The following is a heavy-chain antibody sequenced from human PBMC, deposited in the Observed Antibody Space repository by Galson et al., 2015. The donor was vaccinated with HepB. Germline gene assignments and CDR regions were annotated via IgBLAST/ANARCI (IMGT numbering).Heavy chain of an antibody. D-gene: IGHD3-22*01. CDR3: ASLYYYDSSGYYSIGGYYFDY. V-gene: IGHV3-30*03. CDR1: GFTFSSYG. Sequence: SLRLSCAASGFTFSSYGMHWVRQAPGKGLEWVAVISYDGSNKYYADSVKGRFTISRDNSKNTLYLQMNSLRAEDTAVYYCASLYYYDSSGYYSIGGYYFDYWGQGTLVTVSS. CDR2: ISYDGSNK. J-gene: IGHJ4*02.